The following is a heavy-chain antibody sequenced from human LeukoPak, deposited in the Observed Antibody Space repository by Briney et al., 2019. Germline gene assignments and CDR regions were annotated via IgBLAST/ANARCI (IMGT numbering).Heavy chain of an antibody. CDR2: ITSNGGTT. CDR3: ARAMRWASDY. CDR1: GFTFRSYG. J-gene: IGHJ4*02. V-gene: IGHV3-64*01. Sequence: GGSLRLSCAASGFTFRSYGMVWVRQAPGKGLEYVSGITSNGGTTYYGNSVKGRFTISSDNSKDTLHLQMGSLRTEDMAVYYCARAMRWASDYWGQGTLVTVAS. D-gene: IGHD4-23*01.